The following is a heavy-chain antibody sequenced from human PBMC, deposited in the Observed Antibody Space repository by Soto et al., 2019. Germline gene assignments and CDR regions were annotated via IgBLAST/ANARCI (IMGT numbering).Heavy chain of an antibody. D-gene: IGHD3-3*01. V-gene: IGHV4-31*03. Sequence: QVQLQESGPGLVKPSQTLSLTCTVSGGSISSGGYYWSWIRQHPGKGLEWIGYIYYSGSTYYNPSLKGRVTLLGDTSKNQFSLQLSSLTAADTAVYYRAGWSFWSGYSIDPWGQGTLVSVSS. CDR1: GGSISSGGYY. CDR3: AGWSFWSGYSIDP. J-gene: IGHJ5*02. CDR2: IYYSGST.